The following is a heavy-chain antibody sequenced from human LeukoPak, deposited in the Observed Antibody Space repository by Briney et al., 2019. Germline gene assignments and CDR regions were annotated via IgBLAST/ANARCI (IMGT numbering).Heavy chain of an antibody. Sequence: PGGSLRRSCAASGFTFSSYAMSRVRQAPGKGLEWVSAISGSGGSTYYSDSVNGRFTISRDNSKNTLYLQMNSLRAEDTAVYYCAKGFYGGSYGSFDYWGQGTLVTVSS. CDR3: AKGFYGGSYGSFDY. CDR2: ISGSGGST. V-gene: IGHV3-23*01. J-gene: IGHJ4*02. D-gene: IGHD1-26*01. CDR1: GFTFSSYA.